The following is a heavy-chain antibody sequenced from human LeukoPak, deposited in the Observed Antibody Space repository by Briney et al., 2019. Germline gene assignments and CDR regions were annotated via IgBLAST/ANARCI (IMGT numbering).Heavy chain of an antibody. J-gene: IGHJ4*02. CDR2: IYYSGST. CDR1: GGSISSYY. D-gene: IGHD2-2*01. Sequence: SETLSLTCTVSGGSISSYYWSWIRQPPGKGLEWIGSIYYSGSTYYNPSLKSRVTISVDTSKNQFSLKLSSVTAADTAVYYCARICSSTSCQVDYWGQGTLVTVSS. CDR3: ARICSSTSCQVDY. V-gene: IGHV4-39*01.